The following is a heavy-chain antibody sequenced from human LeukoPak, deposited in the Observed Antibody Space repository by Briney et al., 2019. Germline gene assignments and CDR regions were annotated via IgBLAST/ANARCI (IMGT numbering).Heavy chain of an antibody. CDR1: GYTFTSYY. Sequence: ASVKVSCKASGYTFTSYYMHWVRQAPGQGLEWLGGIIPIFGTPNYAQTFKGRVTITADKSTSTAYMELSSLRSDDTAIYYCARDTDSNSGFYFHYWGQGTLVTVSS. CDR2: IIPIFGTP. V-gene: IGHV1-69*06. D-gene: IGHD6-6*01. J-gene: IGHJ4*02. CDR3: ARDTDSNSGFYFHY.